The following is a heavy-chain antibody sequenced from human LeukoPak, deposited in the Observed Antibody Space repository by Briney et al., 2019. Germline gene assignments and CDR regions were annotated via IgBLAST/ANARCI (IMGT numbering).Heavy chain of an antibody. CDR1: GFTFSSYW. V-gene: IGHV3-74*01. D-gene: IGHD2-8*01. CDR3: ARDNGENYHTAFDH. J-gene: IGHJ4*02. Sequence: GGSLRLSCAASGFTFSSYWIHWVRQAPGKGLVWISRIHGDGRTTTYADSVKGRFTISRDNAKNTLYLQMKRLRVEDTAVYYCARDNGENYHTAFDHWGQGTLVTVSS. CDR2: IHGDGRTT.